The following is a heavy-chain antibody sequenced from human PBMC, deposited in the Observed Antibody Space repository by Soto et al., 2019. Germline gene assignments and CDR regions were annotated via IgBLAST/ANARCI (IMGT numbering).Heavy chain of an antibody. V-gene: IGHV4-59*01. CDR1: GGSISSYY. J-gene: IGHJ4*02. CDR2: IYYSGST. D-gene: IGHD3-22*01. CDR3: AREDYYDSKSFDY. Sequence: QVQLQESGPGLVKPSETLFLTCTVSGGSISSYYWSWIRQPPGKGLEWIGYIYYSGSTNYNPSLKSRVTISVDTSKNQFSLKLSSVTAADTAVYYCAREDYYDSKSFDYWGQGTLVTVSS.